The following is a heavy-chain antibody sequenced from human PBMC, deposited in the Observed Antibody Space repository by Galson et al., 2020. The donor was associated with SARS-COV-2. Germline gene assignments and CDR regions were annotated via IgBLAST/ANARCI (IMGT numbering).Heavy chain of an antibody. J-gene: IGHJ6*02. V-gene: IGHV4-61*01. CDR2: ISYSGST. CDR3: ARDLRMYYNGIDV. Sequence: SETLSLNCTVSGGSVSGGSDYWSWIRQPPGKGLEWIGYISYSGSTSYHPSLKSRVSISVDTAKNQFSLKLSSVTAADTAVYYCARDLRMYYNGIDVWGQGTTVTVSS. CDR1: GGSVSGGSDY.